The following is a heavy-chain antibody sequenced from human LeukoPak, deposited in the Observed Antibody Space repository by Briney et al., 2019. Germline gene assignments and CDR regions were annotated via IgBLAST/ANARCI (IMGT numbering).Heavy chain of an antibody. Sequence: SETLSLTCTVSGGSISSSSYYWGWIRQPPGKGLEWIGSIYYSGSTYYNPSLKSRVTISVDTSKNQFYLKLSSVTAADTAVYYCARVEPGYYDILTGYYLDFDAFDIWGQGTMVTVSS. J-gene: IGHJ3*02. CDR1: GGSISSSSYY. V-gene: IGHV4-39*07. CDR2: IYYSGST. D-gene: IGHD3-9*01. CDR3: ARVEPGYYDILTGYYLDFDAFDI.